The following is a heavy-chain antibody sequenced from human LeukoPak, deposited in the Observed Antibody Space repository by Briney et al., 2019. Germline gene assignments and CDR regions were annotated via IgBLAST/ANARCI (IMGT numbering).Heavy chain of an antibody. CDR1: GYTFTNYA. CDR3: ARDNSRAALGCTNFDY. Sequence: VASVKVSCKTSGYTFTNYAIHWVRQAPGQRLECMGWINAGNGNIKYSQDFQGRVAFTSDTSASTSYMELSSLRSEDTAVYYCARDNSRAALGCTNFDYWGQGTLVTVSS. D-gene: IGHD6-13*01. CDR2: INAGNGNI. J-gene: IGHJ4*02. V-gene: IGHV1-3*01.